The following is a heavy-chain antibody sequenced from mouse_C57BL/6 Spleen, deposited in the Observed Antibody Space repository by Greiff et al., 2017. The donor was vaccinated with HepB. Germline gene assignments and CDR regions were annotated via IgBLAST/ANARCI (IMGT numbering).Heavy chain of an antibody. CDR2: IFPGSGST. V-gene: IGHV1-9*01. CDR1: GYTFTGYW. Sequence: VKLMESGAELMKPGASVKLSCKATGYTFTGYWIEWVKQRPGHGLEWIGEIFPGSGSTNDNEKFKGKATFTADTSSNTAYMQLSRLTTEDAAIYYCAREDDAMYYWGQGTSVTVSS. J-gene: IGHJ4*01. CDR3: AREDDAMYY.